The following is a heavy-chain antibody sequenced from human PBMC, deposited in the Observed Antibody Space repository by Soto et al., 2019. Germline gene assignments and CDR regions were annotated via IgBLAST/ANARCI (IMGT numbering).Heavy chain of an antibody. CDR1: GFTFSSYA. Sequence: PGGSLRLSCAASGFTFSSYAMSWVRQAPGKGLEWVSAISGSGGSTYYADSVKGRFTISRDNSKNTLYLQMNSLRAEDTAVYYCATGGYSYGTPYYYYGMDVWGQGTTVTVS. J-gene: IGHJ6*02. D-gene: IGHD5-18*01. CDR3: ATGGYSYGTPYYYYGMDV. CDR2: ISGSGGST. V-gene: IGHV3-23*01.